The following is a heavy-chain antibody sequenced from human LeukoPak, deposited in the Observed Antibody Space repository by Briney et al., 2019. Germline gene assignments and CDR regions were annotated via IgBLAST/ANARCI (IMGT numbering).Heavy chain of an antibody. Sequence: GGSLRLSCAASGFTFSSYWMTWVRQAPGKGLEWVANIKQDGGEKYYVNSVKGRFTISRDNAKNSLYLQMDSLRAEDTAVYYCARDHYHGVGWFDPWGQGTLVTVSS. CDR2: IKQDGGEK. V-gene: IGHV3-7*01. CDR3: ARDHYHGVGWFDP. J-gene: IGHJ5*02. CDR1: GFTFSSYW. D-gene: IGHD3-10*01.